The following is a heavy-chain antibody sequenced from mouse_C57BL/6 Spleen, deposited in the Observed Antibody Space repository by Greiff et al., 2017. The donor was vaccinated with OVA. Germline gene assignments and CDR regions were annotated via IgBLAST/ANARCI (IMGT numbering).Heavy chain of an antibody. CDR1: GYAFSSSW. D-gene: IGHD2-2*01. CDR2: IYPGDGDT. CDR3: ARSGVTWGDYFDY. Sequence: VQLQQSGPELVKPGASVKISCKASGYAFSSSWMNWVKQRPGKGLEWIGRIYPGDGDTNYNGKFKGKATLTADKSSSTAYMQLSSLTSEDSAVYFCARSGVTWGDYFDYWGQGTTLTVSS. J-gene: IGHJ2*01. V-gene: IGHV1-82*01.